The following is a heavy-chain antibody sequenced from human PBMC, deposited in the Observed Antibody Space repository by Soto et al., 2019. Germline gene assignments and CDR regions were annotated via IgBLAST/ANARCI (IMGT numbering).Heavy chain of an antibody. J-gene: IGHJ3*02. Sequence: QALSVPCAISGDSVSSNSAACNLIRQSPSRGLEWLGRTYYRSKWYNDYAVSVKSRITINPDTSKNQFSLQLNSVTPEDTAVYYCARDRLDAFDIWGQGTMVTVSS. CDR3: ARDRLDAFDI. V-gene: IGHV6-1*01. CDR1: GDSVSSNSAA. CDR2: TYYRSKWYN.